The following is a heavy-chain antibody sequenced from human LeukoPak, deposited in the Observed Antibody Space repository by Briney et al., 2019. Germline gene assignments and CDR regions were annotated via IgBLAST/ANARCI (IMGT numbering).Heavy chain of an antibody. CDR3: AKGDKPVIAMVKFDY. V-gene: IGHV3-23*01. CDR1: GFTFSSFG. CDR2: ISGSGTNT. J-gene: IGHJ4*02. D-gene: IGHD5-18*01. Sequence: GGSLRLSCAASGFTFSSFGMSWVRQAPGKGLEWVSGISGSGTNTYYADSVKGRFTISRDNSKNTLYMQMNSLRAEDTAVYYCAKGDKPVIAMVKFDYWGQGTLVTVSS.